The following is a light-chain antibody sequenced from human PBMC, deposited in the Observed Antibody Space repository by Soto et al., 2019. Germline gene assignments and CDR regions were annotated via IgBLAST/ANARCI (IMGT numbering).Light chain of an antibody. CDR1: QGVSSNY. CDR2: GAS. Sequence: EIVLTQSPGTLSLSPGERATLSCRASQGVSSNYLAWYQQKPGQAPRFLIYGASTRANGIPDRFSGSGSGKNFTLNITRLEPEDCAVYYCQQDGSAPWITVALGTLLEVK. J-gene: IGKJ5*01. CDR3: QQDGSAPWIT. V-gene: IGKV3-20*01.